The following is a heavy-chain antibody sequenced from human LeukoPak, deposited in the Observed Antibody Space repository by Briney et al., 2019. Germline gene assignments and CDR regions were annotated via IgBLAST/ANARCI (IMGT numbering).Heavy chain of an antibody. D-gene: IGHD5-18*01. CDR1: GFNVSSNY. J-gene: IGHJ6*03. Sequence: GGSLRLSCAASGFNVSSNYMSWVRQAPGKGPEWVSLLYSGGSAFHADSVKGRFTISRDNSKNTLYLQLNSLRAEDTAVYYCARAGGGYRYGYYYHFYMDVWGKGTTVTVSS. V-gene: IGHV3-53*01. CDR3: ARAGGGYRYGYYYHFYMDV. CDR2: LYSGGSA.